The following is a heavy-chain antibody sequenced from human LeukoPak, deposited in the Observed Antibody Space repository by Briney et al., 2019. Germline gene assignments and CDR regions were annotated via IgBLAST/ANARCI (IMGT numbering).Heavy chain of an antibody. V-gene: IGHV4-39*01. CDR3: ASQGYCSSTSCQTDY. CDR1: GGSISSSSYY. CDR2: IYYSGST. D-gene: IGHD2-2*01. Sequence: PSETLSLTCTVSGGSISSSSYYWGWIRQPPGKGLEWIGSIYYSGSTYYNPPLKSRVTISVDTSKNQFSLKLSSVTAADTAVYHCASQGYCSSTSCQTDYWGQGTLVTVSS. J-gene: IGHJ4*02.